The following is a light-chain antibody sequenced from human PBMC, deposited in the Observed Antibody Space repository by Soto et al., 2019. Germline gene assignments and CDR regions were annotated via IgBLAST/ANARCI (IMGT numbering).Light chain of an antibody. CDR1: QSISNKY. V-gene: IGKV3-20*01. Sequence: ESVLTQFPGTLSLSPGERATLSCRASQSISNKYLAWYQQEPGQAPRLLIHGVSIRATGIPDRFSGSGSGTDFTLTISRLEPEDVAVYYCQLYSGSPWTFGQGTKVDIK. CDR3: QLYSGSPWT. CDR2: GVS. J-gene: IGKJ1*01.